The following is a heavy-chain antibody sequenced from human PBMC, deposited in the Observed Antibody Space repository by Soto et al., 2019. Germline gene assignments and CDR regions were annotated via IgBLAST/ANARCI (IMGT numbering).Heavy chain of an antibody. Sequence: GGSLRLSCAASGFTFSTYGMHWVRQAPGKGLEWVAVITYDGNNKNYGDSVKGRFTISRDNSKKTLYLQMNSLRAEDTAVYYCVRVFDTYYFDLWGQGNMVTVSS. CDR1: GFTFSTYG. CDR3: VRVFDTYYFDL. V-gene: IGHV3-30*03. CDR2: ITYDGNNK. D-gene: IGHD3-9*01. J-gene: IGHJ4*02.